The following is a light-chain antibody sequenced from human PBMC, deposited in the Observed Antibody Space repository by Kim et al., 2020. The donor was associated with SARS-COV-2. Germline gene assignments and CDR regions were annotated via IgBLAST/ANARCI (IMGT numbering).Light chain of an antibody. CDR3: SSRGRSGNHWG. CDR1: SLREYY. Sequence: SSELTQDPAVSVALGQTVRMTCQGDSLREYYASWYQRKPGQAPAVVIYGPNSRPSGIPDRFSGSTSGNTAYLAITGAQAEDEADYYCSSRGRSGNHWGFG. J-gene: IGLJ3*02. V-gene: IGLV3-19*01. CDR2: GPN.